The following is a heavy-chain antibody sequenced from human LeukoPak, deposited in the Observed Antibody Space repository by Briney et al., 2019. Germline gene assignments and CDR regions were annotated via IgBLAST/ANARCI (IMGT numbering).Heavy chain of an antibody. CDR1: GFTFSNYA. CDR2: IVGSGGST. CDR3: SKWGDYDVLTGYYDSDF. D-gene: IGHD3-9*01. Sequence: GGSLRLSCAASGFTFSNYAMSWVRQAPGEGLEWVSAIVGSGGSTYYADSVKGRFSISRDNSKNTLFLQMNSLRVEDTALYYCSKWGDYDVLTGYYDSDFWGQGTLVTVSS. J-gene: IGHJ4*02. V-gene: IGHV3-23*01.